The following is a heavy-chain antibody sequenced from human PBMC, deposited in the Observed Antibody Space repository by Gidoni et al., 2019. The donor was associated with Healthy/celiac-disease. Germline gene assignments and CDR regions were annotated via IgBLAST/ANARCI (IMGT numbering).Heavy chain of an antibody. D-gene: IGHD3-22*01. CDR2: IYPGDSDT. Sequence: EVQLVQSGAEVKKPGESLTISCKGSGYSFTSYWIGWVRQMPGTGLEWMGIIYPGDSDTRYSPSCQGQVTISADKSISTAYLQWSSLKASDTAMYYCATQNYYDSSGPWFDPWGQGTLVTVSS. CDR3: ATQNYYDSSGPWFDP. J-gene: IGHJ5*02. CDR1: GYSFTSYW. V-gene: IGHV5-51*01.